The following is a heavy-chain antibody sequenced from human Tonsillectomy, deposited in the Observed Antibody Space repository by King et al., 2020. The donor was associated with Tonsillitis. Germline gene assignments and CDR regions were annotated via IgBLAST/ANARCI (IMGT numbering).Heavy chain of an antibody. V-gene: IGHV3-23*04. D-gene: IGHD6-13*01. J-gene: IGHJ4*02. CDR2: ISGGGGVK. CDR3: ATATSSGWYLCDD. CDR1: GVTCSNYA. Sequence: QLVQSGGGLVQPGGCLRVSCAASGVTCSNYAMSWVRQAPGKGLECVSVISGGGGVKNYSESMKGGVTHSRDNSKNTLYLQMNSLRTEDTAVYYCATATSSGWYLCDDWGQGTLVTVSS.